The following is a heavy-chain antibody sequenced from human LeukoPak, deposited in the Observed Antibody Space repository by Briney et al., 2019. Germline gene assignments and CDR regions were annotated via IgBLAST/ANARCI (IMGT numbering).Heavy chain of an antibody. Sequence: PSGTLSLTCAVSGVSISSSEWWIWVRQPPGQGLEWTGEIHRDGRTRYNPSLKSRVTMSMDYSKNQFSLSVTSVTAADTAIYYCGKTDIYFNPIDYWGPGSLVTVSS. CDR2: IHRDGRT. CDR1: GVSISSSEW. V-gene: IGHV4-4*02. J-gene: IGHJ4*02. CDR3: GKTDIYFNPIDY. D-gene: IGHD3-9*01.